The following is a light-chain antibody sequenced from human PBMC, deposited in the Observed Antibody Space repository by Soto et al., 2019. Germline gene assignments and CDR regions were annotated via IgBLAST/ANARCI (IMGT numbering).Light chain of an antibody. CDR2: SAS. Sequence: EIVFTQSPGTLSLSPGERDTLSCRASQRVSISSLAWYQQKPGQAPRLLIYSASSRATGIPDRFSGSGSGTDVTLTIIILEPEDFAVYYCQQYGRSSYTFGQGTNLEIK. CDR1: QRVSISS. V-gene: IGKV3-20*01. J-gene: IGKJ2*01. CDR3: QQYGRSSYT.